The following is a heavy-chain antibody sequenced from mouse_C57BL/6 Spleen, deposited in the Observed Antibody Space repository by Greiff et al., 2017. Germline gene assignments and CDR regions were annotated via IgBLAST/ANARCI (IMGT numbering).Heavy chain of an antibody. CDR1: GYAFSSSW. D-gene: IGHD1-1*02. Sequence: VQLQQSGPELVKPGASVKISCKASGYAFSSSWMNWVKQRPGQGLEWIGRIYPGDGDTNYNGKFKGKATLTADKSSSTAYMQLSSLTSEDSAVYFCAGGYGLDAMDYWGQGTSVTVSS. V-gene: IGHV1-82*01. CDR3: AGGYGLDAMDY. J-gene: IGHJ4*01. CDR2: IYPGDGDT.